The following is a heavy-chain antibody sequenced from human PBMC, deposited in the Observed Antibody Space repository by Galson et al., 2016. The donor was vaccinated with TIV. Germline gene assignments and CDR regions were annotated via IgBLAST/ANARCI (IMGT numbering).Heavy chain of an antibody. CDR2: IYPGDSDT. CDR3: ARPEGSGSYYYYGMDV. J-gene: IGHJ6*02. D-gene: IGHD3-10*01. CDR1: GSSFSSYW. Sequence: QSGAEVKKPGESLKISCKGSGSSFSSYWIGWVRQMPGKGLEWMGIIYPGDSDTRYSPSFQAQVTISADKSISTAYLQWSSLKASDTAMYYCARPEGSGSYYYYGMDVWGQGTTVTVSS. V-gene: IGHV5-51*03.